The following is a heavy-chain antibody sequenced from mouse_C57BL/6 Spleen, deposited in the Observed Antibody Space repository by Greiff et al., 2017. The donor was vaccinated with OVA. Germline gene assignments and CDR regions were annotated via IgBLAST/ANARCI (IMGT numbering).Heavy chain of an antibody. J-gene: IGHJ3*01. CDR1: GFTFSSYA. CDR3: AREEGPAWFAY. Sequence: EVQVVESGGGLVKPGGSLKLSCAASGFTFSSYAMSWVRQTPEKRLEWVATISDGGSYTYYPDNVKGRFTISRDNAKNNLYLQMSHLKSEDTAMYYCAREEGPAWFAYWGQGTLVTVSA. V-gene: IGHV5-4*01. CDR2: ISDGGSYT.